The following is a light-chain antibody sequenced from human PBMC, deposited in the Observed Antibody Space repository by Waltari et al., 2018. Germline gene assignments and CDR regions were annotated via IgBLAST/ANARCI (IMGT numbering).Light chain of an antibody. Sequence: IQMTQSPSSLSASIGDTVTITCRASRDIANNLNWYQQQSGKAHKLLIYRASSLQSGVPSRFSGSGSGTDFSLTISSLQPEDFATYYCQQGYDFPCTFGRGTKVEIK. J-gene: IGKJ4*01. V-gene: IGKV1-6*02. CDR3: QQGYDFPCT. CDR2: RAS. CDR1: RDIANN.